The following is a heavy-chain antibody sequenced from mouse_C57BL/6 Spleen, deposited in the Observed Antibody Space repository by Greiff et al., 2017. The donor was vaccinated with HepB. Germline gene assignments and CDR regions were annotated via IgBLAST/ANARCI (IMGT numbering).Heavy chain of an antibody. CDR2: IWRGGST. CDR3: AKGGLRRGYYAMDY. J-gene: IGHJ4*01. D-gene: IGHD2-4*01. CDR1: GFSLTSYG. Sequence: VQLQQSGPGLVQPSQRLSITCTVSGFSLTSYGVHWVRQSPGKGLEWLGVIWRGGSTDYNAAFMSRLSITKDNSKSQVFFKMNSLQADDTAIYYCAKGGLRRGYYAMDYWGQGTSVTVSS. V-gene: IGHV2-5*01.